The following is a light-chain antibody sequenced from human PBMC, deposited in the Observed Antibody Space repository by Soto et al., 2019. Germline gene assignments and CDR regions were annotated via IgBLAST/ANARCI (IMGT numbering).Light chain of an antibody. V-gene: IGLV1-47*01. J-gene: IGLJ3*02. CDR2: RNN. CDR1: SSNIGSNY. CDR3: AAWDDSLSALV. Sequence: QSVLTQPPSASGTPGQRVTIACSGSSSNIGSNYVYWYQQLPGTAPKLLIYRNNQRPSGVPDRFSGSKSGTSASLAISGLRSEDAADYYCAAWDDSLSALVFGGGTKVTVL.